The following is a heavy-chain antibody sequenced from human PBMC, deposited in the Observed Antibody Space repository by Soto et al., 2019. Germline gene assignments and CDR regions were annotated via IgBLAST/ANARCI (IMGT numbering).Heavy chain of an antibody. CDR3: ARGMDRAWYGLFPLNF. CDR2: IYPGDSDT. V-gene: IGHV5-51*01. D-gene: IGHD6-13*01. CDR1: GYSFANCW. Sequence: VECLKISCKASGYSFANCWIAWVRQMPGKGLEWMGIIYPGDSDTKYSPSFQGQVTISADESISTAYLQWSSLKASDTAKYYCARGMDRAWYGLFPLNFWGLGTLVTLSS. J-gene: IGHJ4*02.